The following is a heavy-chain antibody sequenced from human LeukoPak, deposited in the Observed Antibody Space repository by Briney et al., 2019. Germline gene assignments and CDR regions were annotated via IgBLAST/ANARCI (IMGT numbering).Heavy chain of an antibody. CDR1: GGTFSRSA. J-gene: IGHJ6*02. CDR2: IIPILGIA. CDR3: ARGDTMVRPHYYDMDV. D-gene: IGHD3-10*01. V-gene: IGHV1-69*04. Sequence: SVKVSCKASGGTFSRSAISWVRQAPGQGLEWMGRIIPILGIANYAQKFQGRVTITADKSTSTAYMELSSLRSEDTAVYYCARGDTMVRPHYYDMDVWGQGTTVTVSS.